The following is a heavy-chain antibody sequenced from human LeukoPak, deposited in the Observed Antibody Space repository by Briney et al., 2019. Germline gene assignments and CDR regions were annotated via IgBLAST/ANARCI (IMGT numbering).Heavy chain of an antibody. CDR1: GMSSSGYA. V-gene: IGHV3-23*01. CDR2: ISGSGGST. D-gene: IGHD3-10*01. CDR3: AKDRGEVDY. Sequence: GGSLRLSCVASGMSSSGYAMSWVRQAPGKGLEWVSAISGSGGSTYYADSVKGRFTISRDNSKNTLYLQMNSLRAEDTAVYYCAKDRGEVDYWGQGTLVTVSS. J-gene: IGHJ4*02.